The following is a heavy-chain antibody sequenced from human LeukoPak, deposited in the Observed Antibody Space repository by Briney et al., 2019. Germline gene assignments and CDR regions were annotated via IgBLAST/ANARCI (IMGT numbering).Heavy chain of an antibody. D-gene: IGHD4-17*01. J-gene: IGHJ4*02. CDR3: ARAPYGDYATTFDY. V-gene: IGHV3-23*01. CDR1: GFTFSSSA. Sequence: PGGSLRLSCAASGFTFSSSAMTWVRQAPGKGLEWVSGISVSGGNTYYADSVKGRFTISRHNSKNTLYLQMNSLRTEDTAVYYCARAPYGDYATTFDYWGQGTLVIVSS. CDR2: ISVSGGNT.